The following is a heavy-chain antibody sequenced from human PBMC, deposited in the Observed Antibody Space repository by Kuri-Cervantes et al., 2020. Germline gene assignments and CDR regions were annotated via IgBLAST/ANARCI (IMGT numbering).Heavy chain of an antibody. V-gene: IGHV3-15*01. D-gene: IGHD4-11*01. CDR3: TSRSDVPTNYYYYYMDV. CDR2: IKSNTDGATA. Sequence: GESLKISCAASGFTFSNAWMSWVRQAPGKGLEWVGRIKSNTDGATADYAAPVKGRFTISRDDSKNTLYLQMNSLKIEDTAVYYCTSRSDVPTNYYYYYMDVWGKGTTVTVSS. CDR1: GFTFSNAW. J-gene: IGHJ6*03.